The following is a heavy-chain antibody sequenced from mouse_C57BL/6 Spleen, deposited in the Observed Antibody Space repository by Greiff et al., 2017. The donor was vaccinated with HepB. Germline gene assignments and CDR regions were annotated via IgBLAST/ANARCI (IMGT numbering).Heavy chain of an antibody. Sequence: EVKLEESGGGLVQPGGSMKLSCAASGFTFSDAWMDWVRQSPEKGLEWVAEIRNKANNHATYYADSVKGRFTISRDDSISSVYLQMNSLRAEATGIDYCARPPHYYGSSYDAMDYWGQGTSVTVSS. D-gene: IGHD1-1*01. V-gene: IGHV6-6*01. CDR3: ARPPHYYGSSYDAMDY. CDR2: IRNKANNHAT. CDR1: GFTFSDAW. J-gene: IGHJ4*01.